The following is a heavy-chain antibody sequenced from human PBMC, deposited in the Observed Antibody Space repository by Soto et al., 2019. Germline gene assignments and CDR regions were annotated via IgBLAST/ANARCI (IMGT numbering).Heavy chain of an antibody. Sequence: SVKVSCKASGGTFSSYAISWVRQAPGQGLEWMGGIIPIFGTANYAQKFQGRVTITADESTSTAYMELSSLRSEDTAVYYCAIEYSSSPRPRSFDYWGQGTLVTVSS. V-gene: IGHV1-69*13. CDR1: GGTFSSYA. J-gene: IGHJ4*02. D-gene: IGHD6-6*01. CDR2: IIPIFGTA. CDR3: AIEYSSSPRPRSFDY.